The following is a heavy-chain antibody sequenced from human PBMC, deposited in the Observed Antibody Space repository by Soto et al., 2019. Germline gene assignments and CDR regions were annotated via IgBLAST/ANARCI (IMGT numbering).Heavy chain of an antibody. CDR3: ARELHDSSGSPMYYFAS. J-gene: IGHJ4*02. V-gene: IGHV4-39*02. CDR2: IYFTGTV. D-gene: IGHD3-22*01. CDR1: GGSLSATNYY. Sequence: SETLSLTCSVSGGSLSATNYYWAWIRQPPGKGPEWIGSIYFTGTVTYNPSLQSRVTISLDTYKNQFSLQLRSVTAADTAIYYCARELHDSSGSPMYYFASWGQGTLVTVSS.